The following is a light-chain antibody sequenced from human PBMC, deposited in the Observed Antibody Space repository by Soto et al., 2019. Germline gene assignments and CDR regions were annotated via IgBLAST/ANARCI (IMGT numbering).Light chain of an antibody. CDR2: KAS. Sequence: DIQMTQSPSTLSASVGDRVTITCRASESITNWLAWYQQKPGKAPKLLIYKASTLESGVPSRFSGSGSGTEFTLTISSLQPDDFATYYCQQYYSYSTFVQVTKVEIK. V-gene: IGKV1-5*03. CDR3: QQYYSYST. J-gene: IGKJ1*01. CDR1: ESITNW.